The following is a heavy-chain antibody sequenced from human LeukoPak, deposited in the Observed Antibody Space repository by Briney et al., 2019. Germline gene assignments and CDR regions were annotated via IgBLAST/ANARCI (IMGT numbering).Heavy chain of an antibody. D-gene: IGHD5-18*01. V-gene: IGHV4-59*01. Sequence: KPSETLSLTCTVSGGSISSYYWSWIRQPPGKGLERIGYIYYSGSTNYNPSLKSRVTMSLDTSKNQFSLKLSSVTAADTAVYYCARGPIQLWSDYWGQGTLVTVSS. CDR2: IYYSGST. J-gene: IGHJ4*02. CDR3: ARGPIQLWSDY. CDR1: GGSISSYY.